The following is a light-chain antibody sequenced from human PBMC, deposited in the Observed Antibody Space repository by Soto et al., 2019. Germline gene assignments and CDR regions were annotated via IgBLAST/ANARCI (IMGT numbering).Light chain of an antibody. V-gene: IGKV3-15*01. CDR1: QSVRST. CDR3: QQYNNWPRT. Sequence: EAVMTQAPATLSVSPGERATLSCRASQSVRSTLAWYQQNPGQAPRLLIYGASTRATGIPARFSGSGSGTEFTLTISSLQSEDFAVYYCQQYNNWPRTFGQGTKVDI. J-gene: IGKJ1*01. CDR2: GAS.